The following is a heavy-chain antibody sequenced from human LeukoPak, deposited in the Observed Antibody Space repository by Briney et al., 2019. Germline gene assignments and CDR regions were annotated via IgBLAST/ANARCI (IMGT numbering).Heavy chain of an antibody. V-gene: IGHV3-23*01. CDR2: VSGSGGST. CDR1: GFTFSSYA. D-gene: IGHD2-15*01. J-gene: IGHJ4*02. Sequence: GGSLRLSCAASGFTFSSYAMSWVRQAPGKGLEWVSAVSGSGGSTYYADSVKGRFTISRDNSKNTLYLQMNSLRAEDTAVYYCAKSSLGELLLSFTDYWGQGTLVTVSS. CDR3: AKSSLGELLLSFTDY.